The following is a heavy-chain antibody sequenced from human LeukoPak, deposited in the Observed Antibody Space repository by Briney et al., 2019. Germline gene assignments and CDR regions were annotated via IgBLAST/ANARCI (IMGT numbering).Heavy chain of an antibody. CDR3: ARDPPYYDFWSGYPDY. CDR2: ISPSGGST. V-gene: IGHV1-46*01. J-gene: IGHJ4*02. CDR1: GYTFTSYY. Sequence: ASVKVSCTASGYTFTSYYMHWVRQAPGQGLEWMGIISPSGGSTSYAQKFQGRVTMTRDTSTSTVYMELSSLRSEDTAVYYCARDPPYYDFWSGYPDYWGQGTLVTVSS. D-gene: IGHD3-3*01.